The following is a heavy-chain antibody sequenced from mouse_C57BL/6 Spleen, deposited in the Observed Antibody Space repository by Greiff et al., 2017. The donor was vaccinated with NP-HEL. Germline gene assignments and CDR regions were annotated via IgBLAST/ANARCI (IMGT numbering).Heavy chain of an antibody. CDR3: ATGYYDSLDY. CDR1: GFTFSDYG. D-gene: IGHD2-4*01. CDR2: ISSGSSTI. J-gene: IGHJ2*01. Sequence: DVHLVESGGGLVKPGGSLKLSCAASGFTFSDYGMHWVRQAPEKGLEWVAYISSGSSTIYYADTVKGRFTISRDNAKNTLFLQMTSLRSEDTAMYYCATGYYDSLDYWGQGTTLTVSS. V-gene: IGHV5-17*01.